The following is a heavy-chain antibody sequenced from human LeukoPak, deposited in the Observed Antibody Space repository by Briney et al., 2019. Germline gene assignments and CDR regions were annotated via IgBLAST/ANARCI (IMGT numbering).Heavy chain of an antibody. CDR3: ARHVEHAAYLHH. CDR2: ITNSGDA. J-gene: IGHJ4*02. Sequence: SETLSLTCTVAGVSISDFHWSWLRQSPEKGLEWIGWITNSGDANYNPSLESRLAMSAETTKRQLSLRVTSVTDADTAVYYCARHVEHAAYLHHWGQGILVTVSS. CDR1: GVSISDFH. V-gene: IGHV4-59*08. D-gene: IGHD1/OR15-1a*01.